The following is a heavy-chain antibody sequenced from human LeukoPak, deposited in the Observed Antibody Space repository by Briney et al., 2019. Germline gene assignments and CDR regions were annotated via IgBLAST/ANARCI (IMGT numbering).Heavy chain of an antibody. CDR3: AQGIAAAGSRNWFDP. Sequence: ASVKVSCKASGYTFTGYYMHRVRQAPGQGLEWMGWINPNSGGTNYAQKFQGRVTMTRDTSISTAYMELSRLRSDDTAVYYCAQGIAAAGSRNWFDPWGQGTLVTVSS. J-gene: IGHJ5*02. V-gene: IGHV1-2*02. D-gene: IGHD6-13*01. CDR1: GYTFTGYY. CDR2: INPNSGGT.